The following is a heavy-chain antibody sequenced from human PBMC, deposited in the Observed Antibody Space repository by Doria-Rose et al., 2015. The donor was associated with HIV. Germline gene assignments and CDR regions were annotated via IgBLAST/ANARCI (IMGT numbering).Heavy chain of an antibody. V-gene: IGHV3-7*05. CDR2: IKQDGSEK. J-gene: IGHJ3*02. D-gene: IGHD3-22*01. CDR1: GFTLSSYW. Sequence: VQLVQSGGGLVQPGGSLRLSCAASGFTLSSYWMSWVRQAPGKGLEWVANIKQDGSEKYFVDSVKGRFTISRDNAKNSLYLQMNSLRAEDTAVHYCAKGPVITSGDAFDIWGQGTMVTVSS. CDR3: AKGPVITSGDAFDI.